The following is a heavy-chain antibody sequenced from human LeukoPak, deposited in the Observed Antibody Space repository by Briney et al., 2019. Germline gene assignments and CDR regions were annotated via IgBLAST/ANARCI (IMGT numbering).Heavy chain of an antibody. V-gene: IGHV3-48*02. D-gene: IGHD5-18*01. CDR3: AREGVYSNGPFDY. J-gene: IGHJ4*02. CDR1: GFTFSSYS. CDR2: ISGSSKTI. Sequence: GGSLRLSCAASGFTFSSYSMNWVRQAPGKGLEWVSYISGSSKTIYYADSVKGRFTISRDNAKNSLYLQMNSLRDEDTAMYCCAREGVYSNGPFDYWGQGTRVTVSS.